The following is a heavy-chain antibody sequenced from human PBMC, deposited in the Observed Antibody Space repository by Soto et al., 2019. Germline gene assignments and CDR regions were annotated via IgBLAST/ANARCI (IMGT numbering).Heavy chain of an antibody. J-gene: IGHJ6*02. CDR2: IIPIFGTA. D-gene: IGHD3-3*01. CDR1: GGTFSSYA. V-gene: IGHV1-69*13. Sequence: SVKVSCKASGGTFSSYAISWVRQAPGQGLEWMGGIIPIFGTANYAQKFQGRVTITADESTSTAYMELSSLRSEDTAVYYCARHRLRFLERSLSRYYYYGMDVWGQGTTVTVSS. CDR3: ARHRLRFLERSLSRYYYYGMDV.